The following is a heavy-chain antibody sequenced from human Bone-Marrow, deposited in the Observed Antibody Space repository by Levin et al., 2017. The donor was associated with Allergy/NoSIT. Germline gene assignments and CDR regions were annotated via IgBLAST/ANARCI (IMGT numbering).Heavy chain of an antibody. D-gene: IGHD4-17*01. CDR2: IWSGGGTK. J-gene: IGHJ3*01. CDR1: GFAFSNYG. V-gene: IGHV3-33*01. CDR3: ATELNGDTAFDV. Sequence: PGGSLRLSCVASGFAFSNYGMHWVRQAPGKGLEWVANIWSGGGTKFYADSVKGRFTISRDNSRNTLYLQMNSLTAEDTAVYYCATELNGDTAFDVWGQGTMVTVSS.